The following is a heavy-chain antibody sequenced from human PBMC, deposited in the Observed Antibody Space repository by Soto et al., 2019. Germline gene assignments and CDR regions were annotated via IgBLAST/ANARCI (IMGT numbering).Heavy chain of an antibody. Sequence: ASVKVSCKASGYTFTGYYMHCVRQAPGQGLEWMGWINPNSGGTNYAQKFQGRVTMTRDTSISTAYMELSRLGSDDTAVYYCARDPEMTTVYGMDVWGQGTTVTVS. D-gene: IGHD4-4*01. CDR3: ARDPEMTTVYGMDV. CDR2: INPNSGGT. V-gene: IGHV1-2*02. J-gene: IGHJ6*02. CDR1: GYTFTGYY.